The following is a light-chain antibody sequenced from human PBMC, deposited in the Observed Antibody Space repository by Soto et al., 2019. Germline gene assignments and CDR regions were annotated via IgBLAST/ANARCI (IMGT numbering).Light chain of an antibody. J-gene: IGKJ1*01. V-gene: IGKV3-11*01. CDR1: QSVSSY. CDR2: DAS. Sequence: EIVLTQSPATLSLSPGERATLSCRASQSVSSYLAWYQQKFGQAPRLLIYDASNRATGIPARFSGSGSATDFTHTISSLEPEDFAIYYCQQRYNWPLTFGQGTKVDIK. CDR3: QQRYNWPLT.